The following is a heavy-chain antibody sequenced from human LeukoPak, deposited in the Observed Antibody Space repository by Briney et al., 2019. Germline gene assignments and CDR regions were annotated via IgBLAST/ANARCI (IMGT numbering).Heavy chain of an antibody. Sequence: PGRSLRLSCAASGFTFSSYAMHWVRQAPGKGLEWVAVISYDGSNKYYADSVKGRFTISRDNSKNTLDLQMNSLRAEDTAMYYCARAPAWQWPRSIFDHWGQGTLVTVSS. J-gene: IGHJ4*02. CDR1: GFTFSSYA. D-gene: IGHD6-19*01. CDR3: ARAPAWQWPRSIFDH. CDR2: ISYDGSNK. V-gene: IGHV3-30-3*01.